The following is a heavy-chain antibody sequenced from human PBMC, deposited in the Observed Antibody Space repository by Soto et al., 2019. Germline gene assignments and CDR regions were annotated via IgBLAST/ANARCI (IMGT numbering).Heavy chain of an antibody. D-gene: IGHD6-25*01. CDR2: ISAYNGNS. Sequence: ASVKVSCKASGYTFTSYGSRWVRQAGGQGLAGVGWISAYNGNSKYAQKLQGRVTMHTDTSTSTDSMALKRLRSGDTAVYYCAGGSGGSAGNVWFDPWGQGTLVTVSS. CDR1: GYTFTSYG. J-gene: IGHJ5*02. V-gene: IGHV1-18*01. CDR3: AGGSGGSAGNVWFDP.